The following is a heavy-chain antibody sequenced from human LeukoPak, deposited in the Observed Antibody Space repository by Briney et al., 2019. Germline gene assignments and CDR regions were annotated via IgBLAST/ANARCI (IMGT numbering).Heavy chain of an antibody. CDR2: INHSGST. J-gene: IGHJ4*02. Sequence: SETLSLTCAVYGGSFSGYYWSWIRQPPGKGLEWIGEINHSGSTNYNPSLKSRVTISVDTSKNQFSLKLTSVTAADTTVYYCARGGSGYSYGVFDYWGQGTLVTVSS. CDR3: ARGGSGYSYGVFDY. V-gene: IGHV4-34*01. CDR1: GGSFSGYY. D-gene: IGHD5-18*01.